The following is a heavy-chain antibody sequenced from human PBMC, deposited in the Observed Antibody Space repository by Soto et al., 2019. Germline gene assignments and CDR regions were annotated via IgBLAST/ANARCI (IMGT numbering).Heavy chain of an antibody. J-gene: IGHJ4*02. CDR1: GDSISSGGSY. CDR2: IFYSGSF. V-gene: IGHV4-31*03. Sequence: QVQLQESGPGLVKPSQTLSLTCTVSGDSISSGGSYWSWIRQRPGKGLEWIGYIFYSGSFYYTPSLIGRSMISPDTAKNQFSLRLASVTAADTAVYYCARAPETPPILGVVRPYFFNYWGQGTLVTVSS. D-gene: IGHD3-3*01. CDR3: ARAPETPPILGVVRPYFFNY.